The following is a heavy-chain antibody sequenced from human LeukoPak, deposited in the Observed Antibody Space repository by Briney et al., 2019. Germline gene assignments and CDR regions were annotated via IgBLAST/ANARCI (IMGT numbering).Heavy chain of an antibody. CDR3: ARSNYDFWSGYPIFDY. V-gene: IGHV3-21*01. Sequence: GGSLRLSCAASGFTFNIYTMNWVRQAPGKGLEWVSAISSDSEYIYYADSVKGRFTISRDNAKNSLYLQMNSLRAEDTAVYYCARSNYDFWSGYPIFDYWGQGTLVTVSS. CDR2: ISSDSEYI. J-gene: IGHJ4*02. CDR1: GFTFNIYT. D-gene: IGHD3-3*01.